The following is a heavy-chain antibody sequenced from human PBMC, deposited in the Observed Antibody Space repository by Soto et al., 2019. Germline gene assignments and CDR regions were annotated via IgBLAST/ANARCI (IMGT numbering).Heavy chain of an antibody. D-gene: IGHD6-13*01. V-gene: IGHV1-2*04. CDR2: INPNSGGT. J-gene: IGHJ3*02. Sequence: ASVKVSCKASGYTFTGYYMHWVRQAPGQGLEWMGWINPNSGGTNYAQKFQGWVTMTSDTSISTAYMELSSLTSDDTAVYYCASQAAGTGFGAFDIWGQGTRVTVSS. CDR3: ASQAAGTGFGAFDI. CDR1: GYTFTGYY.